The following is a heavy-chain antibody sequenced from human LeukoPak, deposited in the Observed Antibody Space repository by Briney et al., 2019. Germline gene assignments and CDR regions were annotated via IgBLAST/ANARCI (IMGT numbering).Heavy chain of an antibody. CDR1: GFTFSTYD. CDR2: IDPAGDT. Sequence: PGGSLRLSCAASGFTFSTYDMHWVRQAPGKGLEWVSAIDPAGDTYYSGSVKGRFTISRDNAKNSLYLQMNSLRAEDTAVYYCARAITTEDWGQGTMVTVSS. CDR3: ARAITTED. V-gene: IGHV3-13*01. J-gene: IGHJ3*01. D-gene: IGHD3-22*01.